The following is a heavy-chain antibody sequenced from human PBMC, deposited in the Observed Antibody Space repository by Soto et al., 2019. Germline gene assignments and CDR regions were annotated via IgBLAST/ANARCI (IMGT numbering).Heavy chain of an antibody. Sequence: QVQLVESGGGVVQPGRSLRLSCAASGFTFSSYAMHWVRQAPGKGPEWVAVISYDGSNKYYADSVKGRFTISRDNSKNTLYLQMNSLRAEDTAVYYCARGLSQYSSSSPPDYWGQGTLVTVSS. CDR2: ISYDGSNK. CDR1: GFTFSSYA. CDR3: ARGLSQYSSSSPPDY. J-gene: IGHJ4*02. V-gene: IGHV3-30-3*01. D-gene: IGHD6-6*01.